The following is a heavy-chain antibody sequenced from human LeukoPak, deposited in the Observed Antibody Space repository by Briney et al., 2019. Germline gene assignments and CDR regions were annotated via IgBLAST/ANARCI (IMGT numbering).Heavy chain of an antibody. CDR1: GYTFTGYY. CDR2: INPNSGGT. J-gene: IGHJ6*03. D-gene: IGHD2-2*01. V-gene: IGHV1-2*02. Sequence: GASVKVSCKASGYTFTGYYMHWVRQAPGQGLEWMGWINPNSGGTNYAQKFQGRVTMTRDTSISTAYMELSRLRSDDTAVYYCARVGRVCSSTSCYSPSYYYYMDVWGKGTTVTVSS. CDR3: ARVGRVCSSTSCYSPSYYYYMDV.